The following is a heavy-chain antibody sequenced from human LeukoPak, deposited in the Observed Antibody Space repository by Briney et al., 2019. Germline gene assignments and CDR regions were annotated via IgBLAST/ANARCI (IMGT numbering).Heavy chain of an antibody. CDR3: AKGYYDFWSPLEN. D-gene: IGHD3-3*01. Sequence: GGSLRLSCAASGLSFGSYALSWVRQAPGKGLEWVSAISGSGGSTYYADSVKGRLTISRDNSKNTLYLQMNSLRAEDTAVYYCAKGYYDFWSPLENWGQGTLVTVSS. V-gene: IGHV3-23*01. J-gene: IGHJ4*02. CDR1: GLSFGSYA. CDR2: ISGSGGST.